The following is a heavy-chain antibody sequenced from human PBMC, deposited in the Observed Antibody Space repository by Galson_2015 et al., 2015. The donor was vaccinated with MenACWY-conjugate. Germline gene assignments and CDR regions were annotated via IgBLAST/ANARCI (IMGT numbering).Heavy chain of an antibody. D-gene: IGHD2-15*01. V-gene: IGHV5-10-1*01. Sequence: QSGAEVTKHGESLRISCKGSGFSFPSYWLSWVRQMPGKGLEWMGRIDPSDSYTDYSPSFRGHVTISADKSISTAYLQWSSLEASDTPSEHRSRRGVAGYACYPSYGMDGGAQGTSVT. CDR2: IDPSDSYT. CDR1: GFSFPSYW. CDR3: SRRGVAGYACYPSYGMDG. J-gene: IGHJ6*02.